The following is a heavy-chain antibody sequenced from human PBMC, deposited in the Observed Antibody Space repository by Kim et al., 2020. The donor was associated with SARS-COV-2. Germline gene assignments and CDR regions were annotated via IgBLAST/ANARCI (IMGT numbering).Heavy chain of an antibody. CDR3: VQPRSGY. Sequence: DGSSTIYADSVMGRFTISRDNAKNTVYLQMNSLRVEDTAIYYCVQPRSGYWSRGTLVTVSS. J-gene: IGHJ4*02. D-gene: IGHD3-10*01. CDR2: DGSST. V-gene: IGHV3-74*01.